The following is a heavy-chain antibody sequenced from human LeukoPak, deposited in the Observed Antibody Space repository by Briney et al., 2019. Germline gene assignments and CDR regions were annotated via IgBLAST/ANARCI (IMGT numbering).Heavy chain of an antibody. Sequence: GESLKISCKGSAYNLSNIWIAWVRQMPGNGLEWMGIIYLGDSDTRYSPSFEGQVTISADKSISTAYLQWSNLKASDTAMYYCARRLPGLAAGGNWFDPWGQGTLVTVSS. CDR3: ARRLPGLAAGGNWFDP. CDR1: AYNLSNIW. V-gene: IGHV5-51*01. CDR2: IYLGDSDT. J-gene: IGHJ5*02. D-gene: IGHD3/OR15-3a*01.